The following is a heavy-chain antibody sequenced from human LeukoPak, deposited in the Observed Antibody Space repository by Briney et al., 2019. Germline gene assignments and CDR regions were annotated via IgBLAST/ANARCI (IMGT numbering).Heavy chain of an antibody. CDR3: ARARPLSINWGKVFVGAFDI. Sequence: SETLSLTCTVSGGSISSNSYYWGWIRQPPGKGLEWIGSIYYSGSTYYNPSLKSRVTISVDTSKNQFSLKLSSVTAADTAVYYCARARPLSINWGKVFVGAFDIWGQGTMVTVSS. CDR1: GGSISSNSYY. V-gene: IGHV4-39*07. J-gene: IGHJ3*02. CDR2: IYYSGST. D-gene: IGHD7-27*01.